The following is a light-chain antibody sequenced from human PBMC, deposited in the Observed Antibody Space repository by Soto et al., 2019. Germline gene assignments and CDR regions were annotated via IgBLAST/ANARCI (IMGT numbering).Light chain of an antibody. V-gene: IGLV3-1*01. Sequence: SSELTQPPSESVSPGQTASITCSGDKLGDKYVSWYQQKPGQSPVLLIYQNTNRPSGIPERFSGSTSGNTATLTISGTQVTDEADYYCQAWDTNSFYVFGTGTKVTVL. CDR3: QAWDTNSFYV. J-gene: IGLJ1*01. CDR2: QNT. CDR1: KLGDKY.